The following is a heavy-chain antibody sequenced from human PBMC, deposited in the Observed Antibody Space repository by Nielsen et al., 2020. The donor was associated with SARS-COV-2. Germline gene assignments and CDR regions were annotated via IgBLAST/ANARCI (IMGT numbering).Heavy chain of an antibody. CDR2: ISSSGSYT. Sequence: GESLKISCAASGFMVSDSYMSWIRQTPGKGLEWISYISSSGSYTNYADSVKGRFTISRDNGKNSLYLQMNSLRVEDTAVYYCARDRPGYSSGWRFGHDYWGQGTLVTVSS. V-gene: IGHV3-11*05. D-gene: IGHD6-19*01. J-gene: IGHJ4*02. CDR1: GFMVSDSY. CDR3: ARDRPGYSSGWRFGHDY.